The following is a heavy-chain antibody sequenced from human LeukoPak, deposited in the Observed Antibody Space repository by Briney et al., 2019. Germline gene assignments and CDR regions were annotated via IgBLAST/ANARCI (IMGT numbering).Heavy chain of an antibody. D-gene: IGHD2-21*02. V-gene: IGHV4-34*01. CDR3: TRMTAGHDY. CDR1: GVSFDDYY. J-gene: IGHJ4*02. CDR2: INQSGYA. Sequence: SETLSLTRAVSGVSFDDYYWSWVRQTPGKGQEWIGEINQSGYANDSPSLKSRVTLSIDTSRKQFSLNLRSVTVADTGIYYCTRMTAGHDYWGQGTLVTVSS.